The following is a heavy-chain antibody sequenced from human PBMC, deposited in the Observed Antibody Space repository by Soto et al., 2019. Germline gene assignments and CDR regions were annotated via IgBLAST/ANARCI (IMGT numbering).Heavy chain of an antibody. CDR1: GYRFTTYW. CDR3: ARDLGYYDSSGPYYFDY. CDR2: IDPSDSYI. D-gene: IGHD3-22*01. Sequence: GESLKFSWQGSGYRFTTYWITWVRQMHGKGLEWMGRIDPSDSYINYNPSFQGHVTISADKSISTAFLQWSSLKASDTAIYYCARDLGYYDSSGPYYFDYWGQGTLVTVSS. V-gene: IGHV5-10-1*01. J-gene: IGHJ4*02.